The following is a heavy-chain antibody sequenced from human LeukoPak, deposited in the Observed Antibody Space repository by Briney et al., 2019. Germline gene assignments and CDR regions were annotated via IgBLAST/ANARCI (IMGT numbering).Heavy chain of an antibody. CDR1: GFSFSSYS. D-gene: IGHD6-19*01. V-gene: IGHV3-21*01. CDR3: AREVENTSGWYSHFDY. J-gene: IGHJ4*02. CDR2: ISTSSSYI. Sequence: PGGSLRLSCAASGFSFSSYSMNWVRQAPGKGLEWVSSISTSSSYIYYADSVKGRFTISRDNAKNSLYLQMNSLRAEDTAVYYCAREVENTSGWYSHFDYWGQGTLVTVSS.